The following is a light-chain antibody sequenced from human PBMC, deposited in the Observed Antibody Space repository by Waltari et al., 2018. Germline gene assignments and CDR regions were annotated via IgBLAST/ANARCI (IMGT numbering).Light chain of an antibody. Sequence: DIAMTQSPDSLAVSLGGTATITCKATVSRLEGGDNKHYLSWDQQKPAHPPKLLIYMASTRASGVPDRFSGSGVLTEFTLTITHLQPEDVAVYYCQQYYVFPRTFGPGTKVTIK. CDR1: VSRLEGGDNKHY. V-gene: IGKV4-1*01. J-gene: IGKJ1*01. CDR2: MAS. CDR3: QQYYVFPRT.